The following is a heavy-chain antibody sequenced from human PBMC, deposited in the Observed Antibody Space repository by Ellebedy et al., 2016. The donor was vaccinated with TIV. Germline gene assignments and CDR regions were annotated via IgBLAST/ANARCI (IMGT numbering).Heavy chain of an antibody. V-gene: IGHV3-7*01. CDR3: ARDAAAGKTDY. CDR1: GFPFSSSW. D-gene: IGHD6-13*01. CDR2: INQDGSVK. J-gene: IGHJ4*02. Sequence: GESLKISCGASGFPFSSSWMSWVRQAPGKGLEWVANINQDGSVKNYVDSVKGRFPLSRDNAKNSLYLQMNSLRAEDTAVYFCARDAAAGKTDYWGQGTLVTVSS.